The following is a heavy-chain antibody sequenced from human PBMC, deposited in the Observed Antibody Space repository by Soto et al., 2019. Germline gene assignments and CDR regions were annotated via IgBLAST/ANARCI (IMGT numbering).Heavy chain of an antibody. D-gene: IGHD5-12*01. CDR2: ISYDGSNK. CDR1: GFTFSSYG. Sequence: QVQLVESGGGVVQPGRSLRLSCAASGFTFSSYGMHWVRQAPGKGLEWVAVISYDGSNKYYADSVKGRFTISRDNSKNTLYLQMNSLRAEDTAVYYCAKEGPWDIVATMGLVDYCGHGTLVTVSS. J-gene: IGHJ4*01. CDR3: AKEGPWDIVATMGLVDY. V-gene: IGHV3-30*18.